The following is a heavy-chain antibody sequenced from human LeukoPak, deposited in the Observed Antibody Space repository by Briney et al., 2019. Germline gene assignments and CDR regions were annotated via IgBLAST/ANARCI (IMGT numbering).Heavy chain of an antibody. J-gene: IGHJ4*02. CDR2: IYTSGST. V-gene: IGHV4-4*07. Sequence: PSETLSLTCTVSGGSISSYYWSWIRQPAGKGLEWIGRIYTSGSTNYNPSLKSRVTMSVDTSKNQFSLKLSSVTAADTAVYYCARTPQSNYYGSGSYYNGIDYWGQGTLVTVSS. D-gene: IGHD3-10*01. CDR3: ARTPQSNYYGSGSYYNGIDY. CDR1: GGSISSYY.